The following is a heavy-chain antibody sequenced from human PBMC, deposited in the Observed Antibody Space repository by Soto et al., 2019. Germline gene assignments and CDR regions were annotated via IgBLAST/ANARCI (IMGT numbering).Heavy chain of an antibody. J-gene: IGHJ3*02. V-gene: IGHV4-39*07. CDR2: IHYSGRA. Sequence: SETLSLTCTVSGGSVSGGHYYWGWIRQRPGKGLEWIGSIHYSGRAFYSPSLQSRLSISLDTSKNQFSLRLSSVTAADTARYYCARARRRAVDAFDIWGQGTMVS. CDR3: ARARRRAVDAFDI. CDR1: GGSVSGGHYY.